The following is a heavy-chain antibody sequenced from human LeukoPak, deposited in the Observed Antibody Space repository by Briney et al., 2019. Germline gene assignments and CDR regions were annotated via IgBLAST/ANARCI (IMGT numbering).Heavy chain of an antibody. CDR3: ARDRPYFDL. CDR1: GFTFSSYA. Sequence: PGGSLRLSCAASGFTFSSYAIHWVRQAPGKGLEWVSVISNDGNIKYYADSVKGRFTISRDNSKNTMYLQMNSLRVEDTAVYYCARDRPYFDLWGRGTLVTVSS. J-gene: IGHJ2*01. CDR2: ISNDGNIK. V-gene: IGHV3-30*04.